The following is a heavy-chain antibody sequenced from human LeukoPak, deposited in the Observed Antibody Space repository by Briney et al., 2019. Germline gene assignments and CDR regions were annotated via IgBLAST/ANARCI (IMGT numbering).Heavy chain of an antibody. CDR3: VRHEDGYYSDSSGYYFDY. Sequence: SETLSLTCTVSGGSISSYYWSWIRQPPGKGLEWIGYIYYSGSTNYNPSLKSRVTISVDMSKNQFSLKLSSVTAADTAVYYCVRHEDGYYSDSSGYYFDYWGQGTLVTVSS. V-gene: IGHV4-59*08. D-gene: IGHD3-22*01. CDR1: GGSISSYY. CDR2: IYYSGST. J-gene: IGHJ4*02.